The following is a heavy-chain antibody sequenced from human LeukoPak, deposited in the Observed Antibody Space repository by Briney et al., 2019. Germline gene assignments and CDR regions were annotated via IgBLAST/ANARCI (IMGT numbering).Heavy chain of an antibody. J-gene: IGHJ4*02. CDR2: IYYSGST. CDR3: ATRGAVAAYPFDY. Sequence: SETLSLTCTVSGGSISSSSYYWGWIRQPPGKGLEWIGSIYYSGSTYYNPSLKSRVTISVDTSKNQFSLKLSSVTAADTAVHYCATRGAVAAYPFDYWGQGTLVTVSS. CDR1: GGSISSSSYY. V-gene: IGHV4-39*01. D-gene: IGHD6-19*01.